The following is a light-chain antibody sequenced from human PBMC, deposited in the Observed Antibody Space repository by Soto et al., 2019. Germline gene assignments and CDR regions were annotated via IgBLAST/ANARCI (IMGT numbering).Light chain of an antibody. CDR1: SSDVGNYNL. V-gene: IGLV2-23*03. Sequence: QSALTQPASVSGSPGQSITISCTGTSSDVGNYNLVSWYQQHPGKAPKLMIYEGSKRPSGVSNRFSGSKSGNTPSLTISGLQAEDEADYYCCSYAGSTTFRVLFGGGTKLTVL. CDR3: CSYAGSTTFRVL. CDR2: EGS. J-gene: IGLJ2*01.